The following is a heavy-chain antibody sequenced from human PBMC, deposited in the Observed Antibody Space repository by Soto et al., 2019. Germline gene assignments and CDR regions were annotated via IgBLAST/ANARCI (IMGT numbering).Heavy chain of an antibody. CDR1: GYSFTTHW. Sequence: GESLKISCQGSGYSFTTHWITWVRQTPGKGLEWMGRIDPSNSYINYSPSFQGHVTISVDRSISTAYPQWSRLEASDNAMYYCARRLSGPKEEYNAYYFYGLDVWGQGTKVTVSS. V-gene: IGHV5-10-1*01. D-gene: IGHD1-1*01. CDR3: ARRLSGPKEEYNAYYFYGLDV. CDR2: IDPSNSYI. J-gene: IGHJ6*02.